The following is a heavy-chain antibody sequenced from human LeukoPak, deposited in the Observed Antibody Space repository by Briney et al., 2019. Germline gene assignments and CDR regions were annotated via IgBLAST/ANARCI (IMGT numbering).Heavy chain of an antibody. CDR1: GFDFSSYA. CDR3: AKALLSSAARYFDS. D-gene: IGHD6-6*01. V-gene: IGHV3-23*01. CDR2: ISGTGGFT. J-gene: IGHJ4*02. Sequence: GGSLRLSCADSGFDFSSYAMTWVRQAPGKGLEWLSTISGTGGFTYYADSVQGRFTISRDNSKNTLDLQMHSLRAEDTALYYCAKALLSSAARYFDSWGQGTLVTVSP.